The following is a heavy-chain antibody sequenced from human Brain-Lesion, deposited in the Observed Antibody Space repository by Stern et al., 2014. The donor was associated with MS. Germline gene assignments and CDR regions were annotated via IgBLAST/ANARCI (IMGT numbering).Heavy chain of an antibody. CDR1: GYTFTGYY. CDR2: INPNSGGT. V-gene: IGHV1-2*02. CDR3: ARGYYGSGRPQKGMDV. Sequence: QLVEPGAEVKKPGASVKVSCKASGYTFTGYYMYWVRQAPGQGLEWMGWINPNSGGTHYAQKFQGRVTMTRDTSITTAYMELSRLRSDDTAVYYCARGYYGSGRPQKGMDVWGQGTTVTVSS. J-gene: IGHJ6*02. D-gene: IGHD3-10*01.